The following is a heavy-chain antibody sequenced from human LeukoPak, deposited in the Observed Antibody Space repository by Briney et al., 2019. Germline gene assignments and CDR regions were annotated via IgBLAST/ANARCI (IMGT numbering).Heavy chain of an antibody. D-gene: IGHD5-18*01. CDR3: ASGYYTAGDAFDI. Sequence: PGGSLRLSCAASGFTFSSYSMNRVRQAPGKGLEWVSSISSSSSHIYYADSEKGRFTISRDNAKNSLYLQMNSLRAEDTALYYCASGYYTAGDAFDIWGQGTMVTVSS. J-gene: IGHJ3*02. CDR2: ISSSSSHI. CDR1: GFTFSSYS. V-gene: IGHV3-21*04.